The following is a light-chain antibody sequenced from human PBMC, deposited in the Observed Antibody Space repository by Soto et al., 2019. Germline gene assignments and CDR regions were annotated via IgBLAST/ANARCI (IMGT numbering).Light chain of an antibody. J-gene: IGKJ2*01. CDR1: QSVSSNY. Sequence: EIVLTQSPGTLSLSPGERATLSCRASQSVSSNYLVWYQQKPGQAPRLLIYGASSRATGIPDRFSGGGSGTDFTLTISRLEPEYFAVYYCQQYGSSPTFGQGTKLEIK. CDR2: GAS. V-gene: IGKV3-20*01. CDR3: QQYGSSPT.